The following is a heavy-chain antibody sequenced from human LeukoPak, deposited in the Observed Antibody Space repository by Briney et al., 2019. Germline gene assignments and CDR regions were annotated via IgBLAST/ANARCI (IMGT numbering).Heavy chain of an antibody. CDR3: ARRRDYRSGWHSDY. CDR1: GYTFTDYY. J-gene: IGHJ4*02. Sequence: ASVKVSCKASGYTFTDYYMHWVRQAPGQGLEWMGWINPNSGGTNYAQKFQGRVTMTRDTSISTAYMELSRLRSDDTAVYYCARRRDYRSGWHSDYWGQGTLVTVSS. D-gene: IGHD6-19*01. CDR2: INPNSGGT. V-gene: IGHV1-2*02.